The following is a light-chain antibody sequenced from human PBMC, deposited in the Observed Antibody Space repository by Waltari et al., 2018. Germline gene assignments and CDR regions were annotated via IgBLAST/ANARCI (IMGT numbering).Light chain of an antibody. Sequence: QSALTQPPSASGSPGQSVTISCTGTSSXVGGYNYVSWYQQHPGKAPKLMIYEVSKRASGVPDRFSGSKSGNTASLTVSGLQAEDEADYYCSSYAGSNNFVXGTGTKVTVL. CDR1: SSXVGGYNY. J-gene: IGLJ1*01. CDR2: EVS. CDR3: SSYAGSNNFV. V-gene: IGLV2-8*01.